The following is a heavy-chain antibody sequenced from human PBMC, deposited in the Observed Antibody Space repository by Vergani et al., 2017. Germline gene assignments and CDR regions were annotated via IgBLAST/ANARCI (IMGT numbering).Heavy chain of an antibody. CDR3: VRDFHSRGPFDV. J-gene: IGHJ4*02. CDR1: GVSITGGNY. CDR2: VFHFGTL. V-gene: IGHV4-38-2*02. Sequence: QVQLQESGPGLLRPSETLSLTCRVSGVSITGGNYWGWVRQSPVSGLEWLGSVFHFGTLYYNPSLQSRVTISMDANKHFSLKLPSVTAADTAVYYCVRDFHSRGPFDVWGQGSLVTVAS. D-gene: IGHD3/OR15-3a*01.